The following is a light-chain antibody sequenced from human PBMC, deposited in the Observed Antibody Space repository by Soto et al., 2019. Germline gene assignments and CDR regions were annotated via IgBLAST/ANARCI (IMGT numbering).Light chain of an antibody. J-gene: IGKJ4*01. CDR1: QSVGSD. CDR2: DAS. Sequence: DIELTQSPATLSLSLGDRATLSCRASQSVGSDLAWYQQKPGQAPRLLIYDASTRDTGVPSRISGSGSGTEFTLTISSLQPEDFAVYYCQQYNSCPVTFGRGTKVDIK. CDR3: QQYNSCPVT. V-gene: IGKV3D-15*01.